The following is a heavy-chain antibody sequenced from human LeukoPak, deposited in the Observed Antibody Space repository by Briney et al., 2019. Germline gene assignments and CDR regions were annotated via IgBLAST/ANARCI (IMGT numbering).Heavy chain of an antibody. CDR2: INPNSGGT. J-gene: IGHJ4*02. Sequence: ASVKVSCKASGYTFIGYYMHWVRQAPGQGLEWMGWINPNSGGTNYAQKFQGRVTMTRDTSISTAYMELSRLRSDDTAVYYCARDYCSSTSCYTFDYWGQGTLVTVSS. CDR1: GYTFIGYY. D-gene: IGHD2-2*02. CDR3: ARDYCSSTSCYTFDY. V-gene: IGHV1-2*02.